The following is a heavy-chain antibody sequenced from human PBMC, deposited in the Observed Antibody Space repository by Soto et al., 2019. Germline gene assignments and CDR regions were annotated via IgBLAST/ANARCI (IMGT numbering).Heavy chain of an antibody. Sequence: TLCLTCTVSGGSISSYYWSWIRQPPGKGLEWIGYIYYSGSTNYNPSLKSRVTISVDTSKNQFSLKLSSVTAADTAVYYCARVSDYYDSSGYYRGFDYWGQGTLVTV. CDR3: ARVSDYYDSSGYYRGFDY. J-gene: IGHJ4*02. CDR1: GGSISSYY. V-gene: IGHV4-59*01. D-gene: IGHD3-22*01. CDR2: IYYSGST.